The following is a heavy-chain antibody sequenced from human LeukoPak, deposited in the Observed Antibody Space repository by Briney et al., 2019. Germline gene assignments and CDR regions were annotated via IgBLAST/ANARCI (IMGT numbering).Heavy chain of an antibody. CDR3: ARDFEYCSSTSCRDGGY. Sequence: SVKVSCKASGYTFTSYGISWVRQAPGQGLEWMGWISAYNGNTNYAQKLQGRVTMTTDTSTSTAYMELRSLRSDDTAVYYCARDFEYCSSTSCRDGGYWGQGTLVTVSS. CDR1: GYTFTSYG. CDR2: ISAYNGNT. V-gene: IGHV1-18*01. D-gene: IGHD2-2*01. J-gene: IGHJ4*02.